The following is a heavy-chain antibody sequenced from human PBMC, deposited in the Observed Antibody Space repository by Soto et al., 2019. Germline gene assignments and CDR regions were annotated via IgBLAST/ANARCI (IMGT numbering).Heavy chain of an antibody. J-gene: IGHJ6*02. Sequence: QVQLVQSGAEVKKPGASVKVSCKASGYTFTSYGISWVRQAPGQGLEWMGWISAYNGNTNYAQKLQGRVTMTTDTSTTATYMELGSLRSYDTAVYYCARLPGGGYCSTTSCLRYGMDVWGQGTTVTVSS. D-gene: IGHD2-2*01. V-gene: IGHV1-18*01. CDR2: ISAYNGNT. CDR3: ARLPGGGYCSTTSCLRYGMDV. CDR1: GYTFTSYG.